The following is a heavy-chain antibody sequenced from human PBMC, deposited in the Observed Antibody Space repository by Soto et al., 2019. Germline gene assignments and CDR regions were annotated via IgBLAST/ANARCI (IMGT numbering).Heavy chain of an antibody. CDR1: EFSLSNYG. CDR3: ARDQPGGMDNYFYYMDV. J-gene: IGHJ6*03. D-gene: IGHD2-2*03. V-gene: IGHV3-33*01. Sequence: QVQLVESGGGVVQPGRTLRLSCAASEFSLSNYGIHWVRQAPGKGLEWVAVIWYDGTNKAYADSVKGRFAISRDISKNTVYLQMTSLRAEDTAVYYCARDQPGGMDNYFYYMDVWGKGTTVTVSS. CDR2: IWYDGTNK.